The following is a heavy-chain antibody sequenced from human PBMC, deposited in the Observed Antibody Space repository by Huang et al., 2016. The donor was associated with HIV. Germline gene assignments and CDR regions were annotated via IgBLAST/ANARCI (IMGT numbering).Heavy chain of an antibody. CDR2: ISYDGSYQ. Sequence: QVQLVESGGGVVQPGRSLRLSCAASGFTFSNYGVHGVRQAPGKGWEWVAAISYDGSYQYDSDSGKGRFTISRDDSQNTLYLQMSSLRAEDTAVYFCAKDREDSAYQLDYWGQGTRVTVSS. D-gene: IGHD5-12*01. V-gene: IGHV3-30*18. CDR3: AKDREDSAYQLDY. J-gene: IGHJ4*02. CDR1: GFTFSNYG.